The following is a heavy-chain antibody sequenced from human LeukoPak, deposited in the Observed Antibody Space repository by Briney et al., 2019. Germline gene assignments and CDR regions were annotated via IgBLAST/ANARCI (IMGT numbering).Heavy chain of an antibody. CDR3: ASFPGSGSYYDDY. J-gene: IGHJ4*02. CDR2: ISAYHGHT. CDR1: GYTFSSHG. Sequence: ASVKVSCKTSGYTFSSHGISWVRQAPAQGLEWMGCISAYHGHTNYAQKFQGRATLPTDTPTRTPYMELRSLRSDDTAVYYCASFPGSGSYYDDYWGQGTLVTVSS. D-gene: IGHD3-10*01. V-gene: IGHV1-18*01.